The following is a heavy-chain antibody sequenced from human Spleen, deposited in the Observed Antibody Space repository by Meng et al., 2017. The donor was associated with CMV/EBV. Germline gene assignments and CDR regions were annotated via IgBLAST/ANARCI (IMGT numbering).Heavy chain of an antibody. D-gene: IGHD2-2*01. V-gene: IGHV3-21*01. CDR2: ISSSSSYI. CDR1: GFTFSSYS. Sequence: GGSLRLSCAASGFTFSSYSMNWVRQAPGKGLEWVSSISSSSSYIYYADSVKGRFTISRDNAKTSLYLQMNSLRAEDTAVYYCARDNEYQLLSFDYWGQGTLVTVSS. J-gene: IGHJ4*02. CDR3: ARDNEYQLLSFDY.